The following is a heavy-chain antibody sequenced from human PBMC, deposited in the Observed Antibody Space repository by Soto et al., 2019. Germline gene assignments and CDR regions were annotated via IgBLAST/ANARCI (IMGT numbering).Heavy chain of an antibody. V-gene: IGHV3-30-3*01. CDR3: ARANFGGGSGYYEYWYFDL. CDR1: GFTFSSYA. CDR2: ISYDGSNK. J-gene: IGHJ2*01. Sequence: QVQLVESGGGVVQPGRSLRLSCAASGFTFSSYAMHWVRQAPGKGLEWVAVISYDGSNKYYADSVKGRFTISRDNSKNPLYLQMNSLRAEDTAVYYCARANFGGGSGYYEYWYFDLWGRGTLVTVSS. D-gene: IGHD3-22*01.